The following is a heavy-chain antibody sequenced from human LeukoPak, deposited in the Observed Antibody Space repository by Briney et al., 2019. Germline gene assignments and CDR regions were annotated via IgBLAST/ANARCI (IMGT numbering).Heavy chain of an antibody. V-gene: IGHV1-2*02. CDR1: GYTFTGYY. J-gene: IGHJ4*02. Sequence: ASVKVSCKASGYTFTGYYIHWVRQAPGQGLEWMGWINPNSGGTNYAQKFQGRVTMTRDTSISTAYMELSSLRSEDTAVYYCARVRYSSGWGDFDYWGQGTLVTVSS. D-gene: IGHD6-19*01. CDR3: ARVRYSSGWGDFDY. CDR2: INPNSGGT.